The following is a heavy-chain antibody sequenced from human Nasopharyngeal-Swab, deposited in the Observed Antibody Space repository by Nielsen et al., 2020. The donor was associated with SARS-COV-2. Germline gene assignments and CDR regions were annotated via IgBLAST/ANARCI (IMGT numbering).Heavy chain of an antibody. CDR1: GYTFTGYY. J-gene: IGHJ6*02. D-gene: IGHD2-15*01. Sequence: ASVKVSCKASGYTFTGYYMHWVRQAPGQGLEWMGRINPNSGGTNYAQKFQGRVTMTRDTSISTAYMELSRLRSDDTAVYYCARLSLLLPYYYYGMDVWGQGTTVTVSS. CDR2: INPNSGGT. CDR3: ARLSLLLPYYYYGMDV. V-gene: IGHV1-2*06.